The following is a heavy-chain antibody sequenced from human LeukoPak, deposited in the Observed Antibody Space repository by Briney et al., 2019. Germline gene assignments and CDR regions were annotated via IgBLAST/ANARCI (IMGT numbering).Heavy chain of an antibody. D-gene: IGHD6-6*01. V-gene: IGHV4-61*02. CDR1: GGSVRRGNYY. CDR2: IYTSGTT. Sequence: SETLSLTCTVSGGSVRRGNYYWTWIRQPAGSGLEWIGRIYTSGTTDYNPSLRTRVTISVDASRNQFSLNLSSVTAADTAVYYCARGIAARGLWGQGTLVTVSS. J-gene: IGHJ4*02. CDR3: ARGIAARGL.